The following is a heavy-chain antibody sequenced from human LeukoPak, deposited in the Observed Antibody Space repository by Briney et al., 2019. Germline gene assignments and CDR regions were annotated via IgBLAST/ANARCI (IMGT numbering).Heavy chain of an antibody. J-gene: IGHJ6*03. CDR3: ARLNYGDPWYYMDV. D-gene: IGHD4-17*01. CDR2: ISSGSTYI. V-gene: IGHV3-21*01. Sequence: PGGSPRLSCAASGFTVSNYSMNWVRQAPGKGLEWVSSISSGSTYIYYAGSVKGRFTISRDNAKNSLYLQVNSLRAEDTAVYYCARLNYGDPWYYMDVWDKGTTVTVSS. CDR1: GFTVSNYS.